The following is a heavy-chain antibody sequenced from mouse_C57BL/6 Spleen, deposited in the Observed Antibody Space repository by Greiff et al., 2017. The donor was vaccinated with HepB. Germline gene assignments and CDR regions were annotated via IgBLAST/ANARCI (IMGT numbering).Heavy chain of an antibody. Sequence: VQLQQSGPELVKPGASVKISCKASGYTFTDYYMNWVKQSHGKSLEWIGDINPNNGGTSYNQKFKGKATLTVDKSSSTAYMELRSLTSEDSAVYYCARSDDYDVGYFDVWGTGTTVTVSS. CDR3: ARSDDYDVGYFDV. CDR2: INPNNGGT. V-gene: IGHV1-26*01. D-gene: IGHD2-4*01. CDR1: GYTFTDYY. J-gene: IGHJ1*03.